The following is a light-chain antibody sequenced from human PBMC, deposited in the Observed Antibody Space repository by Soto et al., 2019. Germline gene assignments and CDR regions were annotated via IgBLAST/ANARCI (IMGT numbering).Light chain of an antibody. J-gene: IGKJ5*01. V-gene: IGKV3-11*01. CDR2: DAY. CDR3: QKRSNWPPIT. Sequence: EIVLTPSPATLSLSTEERATLSCRASQSVKTFLVWYQQRPGQAPRLLIHDAYHRAAGIPPRFSGSGFGTDFTLPIRSLETADAAVYYGQKRSNWPPITVGKGTRLEIK. CDR1: QSVKTF.